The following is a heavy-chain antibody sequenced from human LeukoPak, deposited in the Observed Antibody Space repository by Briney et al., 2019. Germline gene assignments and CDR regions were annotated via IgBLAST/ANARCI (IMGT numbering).Heavy chain of an antibody. CDR3: ASDPPYTSSSAW. CDR1: GFTFTSTA. CDR2: ILVGSGNT. Sequence: SVKVSCKASGFTFTSTAVQWVRQARGQRLEWIGWILVGSGNTNYAQMFQERVTLTWDVSTSTAYMVLGSLRSEDTAIYYCASDPPYTSSSAWWGQGTLVTVSS. D-gene: IGHD2-2*01. V-gene: IGHV1-58*01. J-gene: IGHJ4*02.